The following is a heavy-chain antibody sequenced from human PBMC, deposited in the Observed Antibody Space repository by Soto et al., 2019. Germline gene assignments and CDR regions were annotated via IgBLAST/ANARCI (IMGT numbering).Heavy chain of an antibody. D-gene: IGHD2-8*02. Sequence: EVQLVESGGGLVQPGGSLRLSCAASGFTFSSYDMHWVRQAPGKGLEYVSDISSNGGVTYYASSVKGRFTSSRDNSKNKLYLQMGSLRPEDMAVYYCARKEGYCAGGGCHYEYWGQGTLVTVSS. CDR2: ISSNGGVT. CDR1: GFTFSSYD. V-gene: IGHV3-64*01. CDR3: ARKEGYCAGGGCHYEY. J-gene: IGHJ4*02.